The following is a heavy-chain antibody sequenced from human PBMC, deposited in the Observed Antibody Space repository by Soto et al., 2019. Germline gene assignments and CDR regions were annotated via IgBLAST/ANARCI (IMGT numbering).Heavy chain of an antibody. CDR2: IYHSGST. CDR3: ARVGCSSTSCPYAFDI. V-gene: IGHV4-4*02. CDR1: SGSISSSNW. D-gene: IGHD2-2*01. Sequence: PSETLCLTCAVSSGSISSSNWWSWVRKPPGKGLEWIGEIYHSGSTNYNPSLKSRVTISVDRSKNQFSLKLSSVTAADTAVYYCARVGCSSTSCPYAFDIWGQGTMVTVSS. J-gene: IGHJ3*02.